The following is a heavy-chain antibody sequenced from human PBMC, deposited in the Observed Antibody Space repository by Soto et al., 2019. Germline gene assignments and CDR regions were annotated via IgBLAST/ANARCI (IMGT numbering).Heavy chain of an antibody. V-gene: IGHV5-10-1*01. Sequence: PGESLKISCTGFGYTFSTLGISWVRQMPGKGLEWMGRIDPSDYYTTYSPSFQGHVTISDDKSISTAYLQWGSLKASDTAMYFCARIYCTTTTCDSWFDPWGQGTLVTVSS. CDR2: IDPSDYYT. CDR3: ARIYCTTTTCDSWFDP. J-gene: IGHJ5*02. D-gene: IGHD2-8*01. CDR1: GYTFSTLG.